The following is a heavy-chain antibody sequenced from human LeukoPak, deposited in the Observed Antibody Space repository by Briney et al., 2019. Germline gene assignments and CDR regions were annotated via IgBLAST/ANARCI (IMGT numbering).Heavy chain of an antibody. V-gene: IGHV3-7*01. CDR1: GFTFSSYW. CDR3: ARVRFLERSQYYFDY. Sequence: PGGSLRLSCAASGFTFSSYWMSWVRQAPGKGLEWVANIKQDGSEKYYVDSVEGRFTISRDNAKNSLYLQMNSLRAEDTAVYYCARVRFLERSQYYFDYWGQGTLVTVSS. D-gene: IGHD3-3*01. CDR2: IKQDGSEK. J-gene: IGHJ4*02.